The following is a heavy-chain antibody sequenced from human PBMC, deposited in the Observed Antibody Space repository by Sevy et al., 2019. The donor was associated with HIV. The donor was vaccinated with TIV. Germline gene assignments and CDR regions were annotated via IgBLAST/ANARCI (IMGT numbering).Heavy chain of an antibody. CDR3: AKGSLDFWSGYSDY. CDR2: IRYDGNIR. J-gene: IGHJ4*02. D-gene: IGHD3-3*01. CDR1: GFDFNNCG. V-gene: IGHV3-30*02. Sequence: GGSLRLSCVASGFDFNNCGMDWFRQAPGKGLEWVTFIRYDGNIRYYADSVKGRFTISRDNSKNTVYLQMNSLRIEDTAVYYCAKGSLDFWSGYSDYWGQGTLVTVSS.